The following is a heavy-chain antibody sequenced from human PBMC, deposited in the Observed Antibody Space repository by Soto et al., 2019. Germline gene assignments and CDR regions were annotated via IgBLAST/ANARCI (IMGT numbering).Heavy chain of an antibody. J-gene: IGHJ2*01. CDR1: GFTFNTYS. D-gene: IGHD3-22*01. V-gene: IGHV3-48*02. Sequence: EVQLVESGGDLEQPGGSLRLSCAASGFTFNTYSMNWVRQAPGKGLEWVAYISSSTTIIYYADSVKGRFTVSRDNAKNSLFLQMNSLRDEDTAVYYCARRRDYYDSTGNWYFDLWGRGTRVTVSS. CDR3: ARRRDYYDSTGNWYFDL. CDR2: ISSSTTII.